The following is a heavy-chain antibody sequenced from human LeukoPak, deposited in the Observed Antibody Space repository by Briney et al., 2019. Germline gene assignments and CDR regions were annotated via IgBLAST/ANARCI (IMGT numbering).Heavy chain of an antibody. J-gene: IGHJ4*02. CDR2: ISYSGIT. V-gene: IGHV4-30-4*01. CDR1: GGSVSSGDYY. D-gene: IGHD4-17*01. CDR3: ARAVGYGDSNFDY. Sequence: SETLSLTCTVSGGSVSSGDYYWRWIRQPPMTGLEWIGYISYSGITYYNPSLKTRVIISVDTSKNQFSLRLNSMTAADTAVYYCARAVGYGDSNFDYWGLGTLVTVSS.